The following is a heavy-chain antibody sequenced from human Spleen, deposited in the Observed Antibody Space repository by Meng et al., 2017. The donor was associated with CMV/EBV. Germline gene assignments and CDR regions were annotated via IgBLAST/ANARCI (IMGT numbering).Heavy chain of an antibody. J-gene: IGHJ4*02. CDR1: GGSINSGFYF. CDR3: ARRGGIGVAFREGYFDS. CDR2: MYYTGTA. V-gene: IGHV4-39*07. D-gene: IGHD6-19*01. Sequence: SETLSLTCSVSGGSINSGFYFWGWIRQPLGKGLEYIASMYYTGTAYYNPSLRSRVTISLDTSKNQFSLTIYSVTAADTAVYYCARRGGIGVAFREGYFDSWGLGALVTVSS.